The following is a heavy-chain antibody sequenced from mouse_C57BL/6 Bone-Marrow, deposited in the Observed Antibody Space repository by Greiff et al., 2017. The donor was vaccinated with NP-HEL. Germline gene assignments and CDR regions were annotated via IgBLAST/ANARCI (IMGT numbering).Heavy chain of an antibody. V-gene: IGHV1-69*01. CDR2: IDPSDSYT. CDR3: ARAPY. Sequence: QVQLQQPGAELVMPGASVKLSCKASGYTFTSYWMHWVKQRPGQGLEWIGEIDPSDSYTNYNQKFKGKSTLTVDKSSSAAYMQLSSLTSEDSAVYYCARAPYWGQGTLVTVSA. J-gene: IGHJ3*01. CDR1: GYTFTSYW.